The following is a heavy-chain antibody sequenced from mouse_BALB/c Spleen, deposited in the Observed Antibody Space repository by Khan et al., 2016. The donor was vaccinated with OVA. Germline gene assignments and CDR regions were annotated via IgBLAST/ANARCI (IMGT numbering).Heavy chain of an antibody. D-gene: IGHD1-1*01. V-gene: IGHV1S81*02. J-gene: IGHJ2*01. Sequence: QVQLQQPGAELVKAGASVKMSCKASGYTFTSYWMHWVKQRLGQGLEWFAETNPTNGRTYYNEKFKSKATLTVEKSSSTAYMQLSGQTFDDSAVYYCARIKKIVATYFDYWGQGTTLTVSS. CDR2: TNPTNGRT. CDR3: ARIKKIVATYFDY. CDR1: GYTFTSYW.